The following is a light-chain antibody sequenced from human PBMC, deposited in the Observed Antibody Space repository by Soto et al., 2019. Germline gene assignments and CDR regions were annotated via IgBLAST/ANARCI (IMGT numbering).Light chain of an antibody. Sequence: EIVMTQSPATLSVSPGERATLSCRASQSISSNLAWYQQKPGQSPRLLIYDASNRATGIPARFSGSGSGTDFTLTISRLEPEDFAVYYCQQYHNSPLTFGQGTKVDNK. CDR3: QQYHNSPLT. CDR2: DAS. CDR1: QSISSN. V-gene: IGKV3D-15*01. J-gene: IGKJ1*01.